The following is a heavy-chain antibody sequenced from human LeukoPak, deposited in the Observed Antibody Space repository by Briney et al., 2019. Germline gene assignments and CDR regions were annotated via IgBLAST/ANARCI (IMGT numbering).Heavy chain of an antibody. J-gene: IGHJ4*02. CDR2: INPNSGGT. Sequence: ASVKVSCKASGYTFTGYYMHGVRQAPGQGLEWMGWINPNSGGTNYAQKFQGRVTMTRDTSISTAYMELSRLRSDDTAVYYCARDGPSIVLMVYAYYFDYWGQGTLVTVSS. CDR1: GYTFTGYY. CDR3: ARDGPSIVLMVYAYYFDY. D-gene: IGHD2-8*01. V-gene: IGHV1-2*02.